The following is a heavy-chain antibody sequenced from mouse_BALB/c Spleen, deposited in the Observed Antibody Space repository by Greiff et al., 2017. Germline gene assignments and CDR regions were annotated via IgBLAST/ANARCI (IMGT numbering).Heavy chain of an antibody. Sequence: VMLVESGPGLVAPSQSLSLTCTVSGFSLTSYGVHWVRQPPGKGLEWLGVIWAGGSTNYNSAHMSRLSISKDNSKSQVFLKMNSLQTDDTAMYYCARFITTVVATSGRFAYWGQGTLVTVSA. D-gene: IGHD1-1*01. CDR1: GFSLTSYG. CDR3: ARFITTVVATSGRFAY. J-gene: IGHJ3*01. CDR2: IWAGGST. V-gene: IGHV2-9*02.